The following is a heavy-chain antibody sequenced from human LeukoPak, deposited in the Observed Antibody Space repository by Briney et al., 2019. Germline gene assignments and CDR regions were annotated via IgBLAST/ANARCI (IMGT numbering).Heavy chain of an antibody. CDR3: ARWGHDSSGYYLSYFDY. D-gene: IGHD3-22*01. J-gene: IGHJ4*02. CDR1: GYTFTGYY. CDR2: INPNSGGT. V-gene: IGHV1-2*02. Sequence: ASVKVSCKASGYTFTGYYMHWVRQAPGQGLEWMGWINPNSGGTNYAQKFQGRVTMTWDTSISTAYMELSRLRSDDTAVYYCARWGHDSSGYYLSYFDYWGQGTLVTVSS.